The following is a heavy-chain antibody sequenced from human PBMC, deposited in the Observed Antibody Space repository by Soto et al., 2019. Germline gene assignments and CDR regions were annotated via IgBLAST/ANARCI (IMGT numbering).Heavy chain of an antibody. J-gene: IGHJ3*02. CDR3: AKDRRITMIVVVATGAFDI. V-gene: IGHV3-23*01. Sequence: EVQLLESGGGWVKPGGSLRLSCAPSGFTFSSYAMSWVRQAPGKGLEWVSGISGGGDTTFYADSVKGRFTISRDNSKNTLYLQMNSLRAEDTAVYYCAKDRRITMIVVVATGAFDIWGQGTMVTVSS. CDR1: GFTFSSYA. CDR2: ISGGGDTT. D-gene: IGHD3-22*01.